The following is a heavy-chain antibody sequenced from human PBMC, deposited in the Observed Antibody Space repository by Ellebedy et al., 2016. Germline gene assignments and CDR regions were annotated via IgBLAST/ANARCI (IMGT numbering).Heavy chain of an antibody. Sequence: GGSLRLSXAVSGFTFSSYWMHWVRQAPGKGLVWLSRINTDGTTTDYADSVKGRFTISRDNAKNTLYLQMNSLTAEDTAVYYCARADISGSPTFDSWGQGALVTVSS. D-gene: IGHD3-10*01. CDR1: GFTFSSYW. CDR2: INTDGTTT. CDR3: ARADISGSPTFDS. J-gene: IGHJ4*02. V-gene: IGHV3-74*01.